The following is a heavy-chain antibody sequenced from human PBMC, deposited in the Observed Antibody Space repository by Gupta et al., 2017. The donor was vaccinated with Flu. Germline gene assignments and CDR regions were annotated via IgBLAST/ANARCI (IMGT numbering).Heavy chain of an antibody. CDR3: ARSRLGEFSFTFDY. V-gene: IGHV2-26*01. Sequence: QVTLKESGPVLVKPTETLTLTCTVPGFSLSNPRMGVSWIRQPPGKALEWLAHIFSNDEKSYSTSLKSRLTISKDTSKSQVVLTMTNMDPVDTATYYCARSRLGEFSFTFDYWGQGTLITVSS. CDR2: IFSNDEK. CDR1: GFSLSNPRMG. D-gene: IGHD3-16*02. J-gene: IGHJ4*02.